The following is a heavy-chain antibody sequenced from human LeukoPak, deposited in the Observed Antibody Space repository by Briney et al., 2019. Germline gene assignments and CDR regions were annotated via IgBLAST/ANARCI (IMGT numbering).Heavy chain of an antibody. CDR1: GGSISSNSYY. CDR2: IYYSGST. V-gene: IGHV4-39*01. CDR3: ARHNYYNFWNALNWFDP. J-gene: IGHJ5*02. Sequence: PSETLSLTCSVSGGSISSNSYYWGWIRQSPGKGLEWIGSIYYSGSTYYNPSLKSRVIMSVDTSKNQFSLRLSSVTAADTAVYYRARHNYYNFWNALNWFDPWRQGTPVTVSS. D-gene: IGHD3-3*01.